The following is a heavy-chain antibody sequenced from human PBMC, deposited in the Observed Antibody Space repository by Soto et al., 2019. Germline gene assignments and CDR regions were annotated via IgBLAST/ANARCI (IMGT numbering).Heavy chain of an antibody. CDR2: IIPILGIA. V-gene: IGHV1-69*02. CDR1: GGTFSSYT. D-gene: IGHD6-19*01. CDR3: ARGEVDSSGWYVDY. Sequence: QVQLVQSGAEVKKPGSSVKVSCKASGGTFSSYTISWVRQAPGQGLEWMGRIIPILGIANYAQKFQGRVTITADKSTSTAYMELSSLRSEDTAVYYCARGEVDSSGWYVDYWGQGTLVTVSS. J-gene: IGHJ4*02.